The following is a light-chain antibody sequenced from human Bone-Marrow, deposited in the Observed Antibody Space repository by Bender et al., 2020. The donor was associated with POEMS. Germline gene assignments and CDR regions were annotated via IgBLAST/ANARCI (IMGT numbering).Light chain of an antibody. CDR2: DVT. CDR1: STDVGGYNY. CDR3: MSYTTSRGV. V-gene: IGLV2-14*03. J-gene: IGLJ1*01. Sequence: QSALAQPASVSGSPGQSITISCTGTSTDVGGYNYVSWYQQHPGKAPKLLIYDVTSRPSGVSTRFSASKSGNMASLTISGLQAEDEADYYCMSYTTSRGVFGTGTTVTVL.